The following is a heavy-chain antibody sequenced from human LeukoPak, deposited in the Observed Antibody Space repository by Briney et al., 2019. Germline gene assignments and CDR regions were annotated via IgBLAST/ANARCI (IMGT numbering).Heavy chain of an antibody. J-gene: IGHJ4*02. CDR1: GFTLSSYW. V-gene: IGHV3-74*01. CDR2: INGDGRFT. D-gene: IGHD3-16*01. Sequence: PGGSLRLSCAASGFTLSSYWMNWVRQAPGKGLVWVSRINGDGRFTSDAVSVKGRFPIAKDNAKNTLSLKRNSLRAEDTALYYCTRDTFGGDDFWGQGTLVTVSS. CDR3: TRDTFGGDDF.